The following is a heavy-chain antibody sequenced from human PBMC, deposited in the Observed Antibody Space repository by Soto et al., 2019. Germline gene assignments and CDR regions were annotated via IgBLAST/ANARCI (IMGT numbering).Heavy chain of an antibody. D-gene: IGHD1-26*01. V-gene: IGHV3-21*01. Sequence: EVQVVESGGGLVKPGGSLRLSCAASGFTFSTYSMTWVRQAPGKGLEWVSSISSSTSYIYYADSVKGRFTISRDNAKNSLYLQMSSLRAEDTAVYYCASAPLVGAFDIWGQGTMVTVSS. CDR3: ASAPLVGAFDI. J-gene: IGHJ3*02. CDR2: ISSSTSYI. CDR1: GFTFSTYS.